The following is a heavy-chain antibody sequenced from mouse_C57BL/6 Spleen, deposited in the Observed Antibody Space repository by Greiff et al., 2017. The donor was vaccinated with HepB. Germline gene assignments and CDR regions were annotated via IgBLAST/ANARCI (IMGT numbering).Heavy chain of an antibody. D-gene: IGHD2-4*01. CDR3: ARIYYDYVLFDY. J-gene: IGHJ2*01. Sequence: ESGPGLVKPSQSLSLTCSVTGYSITSGYYWNWIRQFPGNKLEWMGYISYDGSNNYNPSLKNRISITRDTSKNQFFLKLNSVTTEDTATYYCARIYYDYVLFDYWGQGTTLTVSS. CDR2: ISYDGSN. V-gene: IGHV3-6*01. CDR1: GYSITSGYY.